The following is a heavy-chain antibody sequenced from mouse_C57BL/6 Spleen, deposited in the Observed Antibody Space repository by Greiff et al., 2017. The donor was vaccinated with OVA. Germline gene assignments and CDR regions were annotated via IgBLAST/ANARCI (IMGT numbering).Heavy chain of an antibody. V-gene: IGHV5-6*01. J-gene: IGHJ3*01. CDR3: ARGTMITACQTTFAY. CDR2: ISSGGSYT. D-gene: IGHD2-4*01. Sequence: EVQRVESGGDLVKPGGSLKLSCAASGFTFSSYGMSWVRQTPDKRLEWVATISSGGSYTYSPDSVKGRFIISRDNAKNTLYLQMSSLKSEDTAMYYCARGTMITACQTTFAYWGQGTLVTVSA. CDR1: GFTFSSYG.